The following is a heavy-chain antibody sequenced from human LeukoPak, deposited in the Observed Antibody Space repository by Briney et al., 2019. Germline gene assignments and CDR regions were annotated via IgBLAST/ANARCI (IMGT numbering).Heavy chain of an antibody. V-gene: IGHV4-34*01. CDR2: INHSGST. J-gene: IGHJ3*02. CDR3: ARGSPIQLWADAFDI. CDR1: GGSFSGYY. D-gene: IGHD5-18*01. Sequence: PSETLSLTCAVYGGSFSGYYWSWIRQPPGKGLEWIGEINHSGSTNYNPSLKSRVTISVDTSKNQFSLKLSSVTAADTAVDYCARGSPIQLWADAFDIWGQGTMVTVSS.